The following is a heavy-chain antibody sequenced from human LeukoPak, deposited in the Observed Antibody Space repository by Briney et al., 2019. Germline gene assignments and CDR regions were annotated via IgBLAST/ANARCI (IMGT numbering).Heavy chain of an antibody. V-gene: IGHV4-59*10. CDR1: GGSFSGYY. J-gene: IGHJ5*02. CDR3: ARVPKIFYTSGTYKARFDP. Sequence: SETLSLTCAVYGGSFSGYYWSWIRQPAGKGLEWIGRIYSSGSTNYNPPLKSRVTMSIDMSKNHFSLKLSSVTAADTAVYYCARVPKIFYTSGTYKARFDPWGQGTLVTVSS. D-gene: IGHD3-10*01. CDR2: IYSSGST.